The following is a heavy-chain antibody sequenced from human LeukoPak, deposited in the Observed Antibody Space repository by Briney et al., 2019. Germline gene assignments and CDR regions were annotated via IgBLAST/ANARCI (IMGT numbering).Heavy chain of an antibody. CDR2: IYVGDSDT. CDR1: GYSFSSYW. D-gene: IGHD3-3*01. CDR3: ARGLWSGYNYFDY. J-gene: IGHJ4*02. V-gene: IGHV5-51*01. Sequence: PGESLKISCKSSGYSFSSYWIGWVRQMPGKGLGWMGIIYVGDSDTRYSPPFEGQVTISADKSISTAYLQWSSLKASDTAMYYCARGLWSGYNYFDYWGQGTLVTVSS.